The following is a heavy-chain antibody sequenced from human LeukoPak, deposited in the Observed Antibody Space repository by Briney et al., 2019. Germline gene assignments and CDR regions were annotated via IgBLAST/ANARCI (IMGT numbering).Heavy chain of an antibody. CDR1: GGTFSSYA. CDR3: ARGTRGNYYDSSGYSNPFDY. D-gene: IGHD3-22*01. Sequence: ASVKVSCKASGGTFSSYAISWVRQASGQGLEWMGGIIPIFGTANYAQKFQGRVTITADKSTSAAYMELSSLRSEDTAVYYCARGTRGNYYDSSGYSNPFDYWGQGTLVTVSS. J-gene: IGHJ4*02. V-gene: IGHV1-69*06. CDR2: IIPIFGTA.